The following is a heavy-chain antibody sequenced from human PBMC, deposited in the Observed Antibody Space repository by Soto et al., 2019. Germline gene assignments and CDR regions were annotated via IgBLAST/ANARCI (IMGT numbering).Heavy chain of an antibody. CDR2: ISAYNGNT. Sequence: QVQLVQSGAEVKKPGASVKVSCKASGDIFTSYGISWVRQAPGQGLEWMGWISAYNGNTNYAQKFQGRVTTTTDTSTSTAYMELRSLRSDDTAVYYCARDQEGITMIVGGTWGQGTLVTVSS. J-gene: IGHJ5*02. V-gene: IGHV1-18*01. D-gene: IGHD3-22*01. CDR3: ARDQEGITMIVGGT. CDR1: GDIFTSYG.